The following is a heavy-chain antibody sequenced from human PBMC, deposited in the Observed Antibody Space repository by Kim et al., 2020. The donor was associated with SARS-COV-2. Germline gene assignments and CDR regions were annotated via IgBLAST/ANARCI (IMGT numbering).Heavy chain of an antibody. CDR2: VYHSGST. V-gene: IGHV4-39*01. D-gene: IGHD3-22*01. CDR3: ARLPHVSSGYVDS. Sequence: SETLSLTCTVSGGSISSSFNYWGWIRQPPGKGLEWIGSVYHSGSTYDSPSLKSRVTVSVDTSKNEFYLKVTSVTAADTAVYFCARLPHVSSGYVDSWGPGILVTVSS. J-gene: IGHJ4*02. CDR1: GGSISSSFNY.